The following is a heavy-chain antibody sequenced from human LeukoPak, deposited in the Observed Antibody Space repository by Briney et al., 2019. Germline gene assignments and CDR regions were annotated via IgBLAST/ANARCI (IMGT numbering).Heavy chain of an antibody. V-gene: IGHV4-39*01. J-gene: IGHJ4*02. D-gene: IGHD6-19*01. CDR2: MYYSGST. CDR3: SRGGGVTVSDT. Sequence: KPSETLSLTCTVSGDSISSSNWYWTWIRQPPGKGLEWIGSMYYSGSTYYNPSLKSGVTISADRSKNRFSLKLRSVTAADTAVYYCSRGGGVTVSDTWGQGTLVTVSS. CDR1: GDSISSSNWY.